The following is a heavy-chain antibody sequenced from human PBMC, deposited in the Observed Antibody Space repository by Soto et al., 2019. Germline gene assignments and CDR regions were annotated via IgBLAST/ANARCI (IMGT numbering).Heavy chain of an antibody. D-gene: IGHD2-15*01. Sequence: QVQLQESGPGLVKPSETLSLTCTVSGGSISSYYWSWIRQPPGKGLEWIGYIYYSCRTNYNPSLKSRVTIPLDTPKNQFSLKRSSVTAADTAVYYWARRAGNRGYCSGGSCYSSYSYMYVWGKVTTVTVSS. CDR3: ARRAGNRGYCSGGSCYSSYSYMYV. CDR1: GGSISSYY. CDR2: IYYSCRT. J-gene: IGHJ6*03. V-gene: IGHV4-59*08.